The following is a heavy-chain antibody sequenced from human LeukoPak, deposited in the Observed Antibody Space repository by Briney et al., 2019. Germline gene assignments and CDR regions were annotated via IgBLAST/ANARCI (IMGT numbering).Heavy chain of an antibody. D-gene: IGHD3-22*01. CDR2: ISSSSSYI. CDR1: GFTFSSYS. Sequence: GGSLRLSCAASGFTFSSYSMNWVRQAPGKGLEWVSSISSSSSYIYYADSVKGRFTISRDNAKNSLYLQMNSLRAEDTAVYYCARVGAYYYDSSGYYRELQPGFDPWGQGTLVTVSS. CDR3: ARVGAYYYDSSGYYRELQPGFDP. J-gene: IGHJ5*02. V-gene: IGHV3-21*01.